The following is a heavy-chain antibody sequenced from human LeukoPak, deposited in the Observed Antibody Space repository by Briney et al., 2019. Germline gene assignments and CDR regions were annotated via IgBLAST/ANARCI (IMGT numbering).Heavy chain of an antibody. J-gene: IGHJ4*02. D-gene: IGHD5-12*01. CDR3: ARVVDLQGLDY. V-gene: IGHV4-4*07. CDR2: IYTSGST. CDR1: GGSISSYY. Sequence: SETLSLTCTVSGGSISSYYWSWIRQPAGEGLEWIGRIYTSGSTNYNPSLTSRGTMSVDTSQNQFSLKLSSVTAADTAVYYCARVVDLQGLDYWGQGTLVTVSS.